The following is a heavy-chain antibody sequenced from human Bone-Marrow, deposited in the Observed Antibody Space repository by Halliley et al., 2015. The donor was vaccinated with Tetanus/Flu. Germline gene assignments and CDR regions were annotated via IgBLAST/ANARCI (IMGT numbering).Heavy chain of an antibody. J-gene: IGHJ5*02. V-gene: IGHV1-3*01. CDR3: ARDFDCGGECLYSWLDP. Sequence: NVGKDKTEYSQKFQGRVSITRDPSATTVVYMELNSLRSDDTAVYYCARDFDCGGECLYSWLDPWGQGTLVTVS. CDR2: NVGKDKT. D-gene: IGHD2-21*01.